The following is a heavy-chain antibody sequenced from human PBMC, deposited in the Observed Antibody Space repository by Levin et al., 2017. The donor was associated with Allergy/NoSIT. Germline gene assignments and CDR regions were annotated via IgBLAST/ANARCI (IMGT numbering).Heavy chain of an antibody. CDR2: ISAYNGNT. Sequence: AASVKVSCKASGYTFTSYGISWVRQAPGQGLEWMGWISAYNGNTNYAQKLQGRVTMTTDTSTSTAYMELRSLRSDDTAVYYCARDRPGKYYGSGSYPIDYWGQGTLVTVSS. J-gene: IGHJ4*02. CDR1: GYTFTSYG. V-gene: IGHV1-18*01. D-gene: IGHD3-10*01. CDR3: ARDRPGKYYGSGSYPIDY.